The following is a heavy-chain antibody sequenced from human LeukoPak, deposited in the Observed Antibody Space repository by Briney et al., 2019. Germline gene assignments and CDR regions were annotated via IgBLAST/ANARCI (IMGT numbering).Heavy chain of an antibody. CDR2: ILFCDINK. CDR3: SRDISSGWSIKYYFGY. D-gene: IGHD6-19*01. J-gene: IGHJ4*02. Sequence: GGSLRLSCAASGFTFKNYALHWVRQAPGKGLEWVALILFCDINKYYADSVKGRCTIPRDNSKNTLYLQMNGLKAEDAALYYCSRDISSGWSIKYYFGYWGQGTLVTVSS. V-gene: IGHV3-30*04. CDR1: GFTFKNYA.